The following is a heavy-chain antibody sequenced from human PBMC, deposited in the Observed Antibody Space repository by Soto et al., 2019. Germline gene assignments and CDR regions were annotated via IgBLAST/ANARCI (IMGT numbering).Heavy chain of an antibody. CDR2: IDPSDSYT. CDR3: ATSGGVPYYYYCMDV. Sequence: RGESLKISCKGSGYSFTSYWISWVRQMPGKGLEWMGRIDPSDSYTNYSPSFQGHVTISADKSISTAYLQWSSLKASDTAMYYCATSGGVPYYYYCMDVWGQGTTVTVSS. J-gene: IGHJ6*02. V-gene: IGHV5-10-1*01. D-gene: IGHD3-16*01. CDR1: GYSFTSYW.